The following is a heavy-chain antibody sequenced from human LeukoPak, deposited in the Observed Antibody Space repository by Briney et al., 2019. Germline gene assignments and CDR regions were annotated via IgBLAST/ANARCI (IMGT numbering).Heavy chain of an antibody. J-gene: IGHJ4*02. CDR1: GFTFSSYG. D-gene: IGHD2-2*01. Sequence: GGSLRLSCAASGFTFSSYGMHWVRQAPGKGLEWVAVISYDGSNKYYADSVKGRFTISRDNSKNTLYLQMNSLRAEDTAVYYCARDVGRYCSSTSCWTYYFDYWGQGTLVTVSS. CDR2: ISYDGSNK. CDR3: ARDVGRYCSSTSCWTYYFDY. V-gene: IGHV3-30*03.